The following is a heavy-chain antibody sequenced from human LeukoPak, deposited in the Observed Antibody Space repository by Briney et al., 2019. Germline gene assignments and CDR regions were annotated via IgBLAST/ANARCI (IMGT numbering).Heavy chain of an antibody. CDR2: IYYSGST. V-gene: IGHV4-61*05. J-gene: IGHJ6*03. D-gene: IGHD3-22*01. CDR3: ARVAGDSSGYSYYYCYYMDV. CDR1: GGSISSSSYY. Sequence: SETLSLTCTVSGGSISSSSYYWSWIRQPPGKGLERIGYIYYSGSTNYNPSLKSRVTISVDTSQNQFSLKLSSVTAADTAVYYCARVAGDSSGYSYYYCYYMDVWGKGTTVTVSS.